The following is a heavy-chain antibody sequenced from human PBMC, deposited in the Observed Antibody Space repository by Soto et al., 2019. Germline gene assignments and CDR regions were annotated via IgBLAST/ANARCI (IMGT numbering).Heavy chain of an antibody. CDR2: MSYDGGSK. D-gene: IGHD6-13*01. CDR1: GFTFSTYA. J-gene: IGHJ6*02. CDR3: AKDDSSPPLWYYGMDV. V-gene: IGHV3-30-3*01. Sequence: QVQLVESGGGVVQPGRSLRLSCAASGFTFSTYAMHWVRQAPGKGLEWVAVMSYDGGSKYYADSVKGRFTISRDNSKNSLYLQMNSLSVEDTAVYYCAKDDSSPPLWYYGMDVWGQGTTVTVSS.